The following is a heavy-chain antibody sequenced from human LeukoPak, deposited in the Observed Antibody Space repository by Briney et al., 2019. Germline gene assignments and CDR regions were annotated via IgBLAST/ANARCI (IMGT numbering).Heavy chain of an antibody. J-gene: IGHJ4*02. CDR3: AKDRGRYSSSWYASFVDY. D-gene: IGHD6-13*01. CDR2: ISYDGSNR. Sequence: GRSLRLSCAASGFTFSSYAMHWVRQAPGKGLEWVAVISYDGSNRYYADSVKGRFTISRDNSKNTLYLQMNSLRAEDTAVYYCAKDRGRYSSSWYASFVDYWGQGTLVTVSS. CDR1: GFTFSSYA. V-gene: IGHV3-30-3*01.